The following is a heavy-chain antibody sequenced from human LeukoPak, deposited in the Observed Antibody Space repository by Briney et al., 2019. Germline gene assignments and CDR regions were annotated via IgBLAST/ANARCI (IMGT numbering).Heavy chain of an antibody. J-gene: IGHJ4*02. D-gene: IGHD3-3*01. V-gene: IGHV3-23*01. CDR3: AKPPMAGGYYTFDY. Sequence: GGSLRLSCAASGFTFSSYAMSWVRQAPGKGLEWVSAISGSGGSTYYADSVKGRFTISRDNSKNTLYLQMNSLSAEDRAVYYCAKPPMAGGYYTFDYWGQGTLVTVSS. CDR1: GFTFSSYA. CDR2: ISGSGGST.